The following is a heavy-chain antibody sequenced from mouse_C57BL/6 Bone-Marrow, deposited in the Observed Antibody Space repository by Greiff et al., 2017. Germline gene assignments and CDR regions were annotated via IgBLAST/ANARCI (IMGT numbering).Heavy chain of an antibody. CDR2: ISSGSSTI. V-gene: IGHV5-17*01. J-gene: IGHJ3*01. Sequence: EVKLVESGGGLVKPGGSLKLSCAASGFTFSDYGMHWVRQAPEKGLEWVAYISSGSSTIYYADTVKGRFTISRDNAKNTLFLQMTSLRFEDTAMYYCARTGLAYWGQGTLVTVSA. CDR3: ARTGLAY. CDR1: GFTFSDYG.